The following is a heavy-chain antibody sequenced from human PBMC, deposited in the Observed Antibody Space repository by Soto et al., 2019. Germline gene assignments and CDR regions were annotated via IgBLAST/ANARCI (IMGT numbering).Heavy chain of an antibody. CDR3: ARDNYGSGSYYNGPIDY. Sequence: ASVKVSCKASGYTFTSYGISWVRRAPGQGLEWMGWISAYNGNTNYAQKLQGRVTMTTDTSTSTAYMELRSLRSDDTAVYYCARDNYGSGSYYNGPIDYWGQGTLVTVSS. CDR2: ISAYNGNT. V-gene: IGHV1-18*01. D-gene: IGHD3-10*01. CDR1: GYTFTSYG. J-gene: IGHJ4*02.